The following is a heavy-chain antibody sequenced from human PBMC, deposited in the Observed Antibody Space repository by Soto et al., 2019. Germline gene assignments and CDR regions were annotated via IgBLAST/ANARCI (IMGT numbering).Heavy chain of an antibody. V-gene: IGHV4-31*03. J-gene: IGHJ6*02. CDR2: IYYSGST. Sequence: TLSLTCTVSGCSISSGGYYWSWIRQHPGKGLEWIGYIYYSGSTYYNPSLKSRVTISVDTSENQFSLKLSSVTAADTAVYYCARGGRRSPGMDVWGQGTTVTVSS. CDR3: ARGGRRSPGMDV. CDR1: GCSISSGGYY.